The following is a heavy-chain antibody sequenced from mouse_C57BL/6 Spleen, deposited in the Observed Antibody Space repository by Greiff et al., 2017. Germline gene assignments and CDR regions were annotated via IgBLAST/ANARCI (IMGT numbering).Heavy chain of an antibody. CDR2: ISYDGSN. D-gene: IGHD2-3*01. V-gene: IGHV3-6*01. CDR1: GYSITSGYY. Sequence: VQLKESGPGLVKPSQSLSLTCSVTGYSITSGYYWNWIRQFPGNKLEWMGYISYDGSNNYNPSLKNRISITRDTSKNQFFLKLNSVTTEDTATYYCARSIDGYYVGYAMDYWGQGTSVTVSS. J-gene: IGHJ4*01. CDR3: ARSIDGYYVGYAMDY.